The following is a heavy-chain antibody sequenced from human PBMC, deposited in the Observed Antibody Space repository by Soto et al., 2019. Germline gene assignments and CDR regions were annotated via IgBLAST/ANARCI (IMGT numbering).Heavy chain of an antibody. Sequence: QVQLVESGGGVVQPGRSLRLSCAASGFTFSSYAMHWVRQAPGKGLEGVAVISYDGSNKYYADSVKGRFTISRDNSKNTLYLQMNSLRAEDTAVYYCARGAVAGVYYFDYWGQGTLVTVSS. D-gene: IGHD6-19*01. V-gene: IGHV3-30-3*01. CDR2: ISYDGSNK. CDR1: GFTFSSYA. CDR3: ARGAVAGVYYFDY. J-gene: IGHJ4*02.